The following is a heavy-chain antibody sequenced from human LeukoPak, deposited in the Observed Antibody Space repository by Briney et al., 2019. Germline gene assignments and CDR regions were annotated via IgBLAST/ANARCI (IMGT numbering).Heavy chain of an antibody. CDR1: GGSISSYY. D-gene: IGHD3-16*01. V-gene: IGHV4-34*01. Sequence: SETLSLTCTVSGGSISSYYWSWIRQPPGKGLEWIGEINHSGSTNYNPSLKSRVTISVDTSKNQFSLKLSSVTAADTAVYYCARGGGDYYMDVWDKGTTVTVSS. CDR3: ARGGGDYYMDV. CDR2: INHSGST. J-gene: IGHJ6*03.